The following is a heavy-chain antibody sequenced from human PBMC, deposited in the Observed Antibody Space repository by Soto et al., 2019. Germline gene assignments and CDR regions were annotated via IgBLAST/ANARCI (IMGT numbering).Heavy chain of an antibody. V-gene: IGHV3-23*01. CDR2: ISGSGGST. CDR1: GFTFSSYA. CDR3: ANLNWNGGNWFDP. D-gene: IGHD1-1*01. Sequence: EVQLLESGGGLVQPGGSLRLSCAASGFTFSSYAMSWVRQAPGKGLEWVSAISGSGGSTYYADSVKGRFTISRDTSKNTLYLQMNSLRAEDTAVYYCANLNWNGGNWFDPWGQGTLVTVSS. J-gene: IGHJ5*02.